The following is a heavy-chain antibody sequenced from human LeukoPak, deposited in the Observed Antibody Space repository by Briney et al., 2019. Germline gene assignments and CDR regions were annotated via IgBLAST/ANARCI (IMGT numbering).Heavy chain of an antibody. Sequence: QTGGSLRLPCAASGFTFSSYAMSWVRQAPGKGLEWVSAISGSGGSTYYADSVKGRFTISRDNSKNTLYLQMNSLRAEDTAVYYCAKVRQWRANSQTSDFDYWGQGTLVTVSS. CDR2: ISGSGGST. J-gene: IGHJ4*02. CDR1: GFTFSSYA. V-gene: IGHV3-23*01. CDR3: AKVRQWRANSQTSDFDY. D-gene: IGHD6-19*01.